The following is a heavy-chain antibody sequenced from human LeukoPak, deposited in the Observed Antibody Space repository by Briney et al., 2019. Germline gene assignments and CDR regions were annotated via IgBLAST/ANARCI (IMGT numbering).Heavy chain of an antibody. V-gene: IGHV4-39*01. Sequence: PSETLSLTCTVSGGSISSSSYYWGWIRQPPGKGLEWIGSIYYSGSTYYNPSLKSRVTISVDTSKNQFSLKLSSVTAADTAVYYCARSPGIAAAGANWFDPWGQGTLVTASS. CDR1: GGSISSSSYY. CDR3: ARSPGIAAAGANWFDP. CDR2: IYYSGST. D-gene: IGHD6-13*01. J-gene: IGHJ5*02.